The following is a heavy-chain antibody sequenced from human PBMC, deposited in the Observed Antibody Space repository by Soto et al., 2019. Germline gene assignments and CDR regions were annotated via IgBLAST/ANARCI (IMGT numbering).Heavy chain of an antibody. V-gene: IGHV4-34*01. CDR2: INHSGST. Sequence: SETLSLTCAVYGGSFSGYYWSWIRQPPGKGLEWIGEINHSGSTNYNPSLKSRVTISVDTSKNQFSLKLSSVTAADTAVYCCARSRGSNWGQGTLVTVSS. CDR3: ARSRGSN. D-gene: IGHD1-26*01. CDR1: GGSFSGYY. J-gene: IGHJ4*02.